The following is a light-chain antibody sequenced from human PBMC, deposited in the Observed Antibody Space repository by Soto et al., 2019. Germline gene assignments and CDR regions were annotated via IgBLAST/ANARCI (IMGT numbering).Light chain of an antibody. Sequence: ENVLTQSPGTLSLSPGERVTLSCRASQDIRSHLAWYQQKPGQAPRLLIFDASSRATGIPDRFSGSGSGTDFTLTISSLQPEDFATYSCQQSYSTTWTFGQGTKVDIK. J-gene: IGKJ1*01. CDR1: QDIRSH. CDR3: QQSYSTTWT. CDR2: DAS. V-gene: IGKV3D-11*01.